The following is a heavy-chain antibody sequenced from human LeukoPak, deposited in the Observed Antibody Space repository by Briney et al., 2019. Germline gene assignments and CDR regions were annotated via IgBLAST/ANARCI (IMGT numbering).Heavy chain of an antibody. V-gene: IGHV4-34*01. D-gene: IGHD3-10*01. CDR3: ARGDPTMADAFDI. CDR2: INHSGST. J-gene: IGHJ3*02. Sequence: SETLSLTCTVHGGSFSGYFWSWIRQPPGKGLEWIGEINHSGSTNYNPSLKSRVTISVDTSKNQFSLKLSSVTAADTAVYYCARGDPTMADAFDIWGQGTMVTVSS. CDR1: GGSFSGYF.